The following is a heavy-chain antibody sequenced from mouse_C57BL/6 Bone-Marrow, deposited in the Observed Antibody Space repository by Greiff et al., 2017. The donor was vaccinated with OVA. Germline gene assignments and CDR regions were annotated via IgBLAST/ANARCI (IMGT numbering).Heavy chain of an antibody. Sequence: VQLQQSGPELVKPGASVKMSCKASGYTFTDYNMHWVKQSHGKSLEWIGYINPNNGGTSYNQKFKGKATLTVNKSSSKAYMELRSLTSEESAVYYCAVITTGVAPRWYFDVWGTGTTVTVSS. CDR2: INPNNGGT. J-gene: IGHJ1*03. D-gene: IGHD1-1*01. CDR1: GYTFTDYN. V-gene: IGHV1-22*01. CDR3: AVITTGVAPRWYFDV.